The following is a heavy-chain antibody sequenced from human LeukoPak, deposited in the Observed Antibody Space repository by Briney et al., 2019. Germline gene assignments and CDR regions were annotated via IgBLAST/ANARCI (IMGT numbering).Heavy chain of an antibody. J-gene: IGHJ4*02. CDR2: IKSGSTII. Sequence: PGGSLRLSCAASGFSLSDYYVNWLRQVPGKGLERVSYIKSGSTIIFYADSVKGRFSVSRDNANNSVHLQMTNLRDDDTAVYYCARVHNTVHWGQGVQVTVSP. D-gene: IGHD4-11*01. V-gene: IGHV3-11*04. CDR1: GFSLSDYY. CDR3: ARVHNTVH.